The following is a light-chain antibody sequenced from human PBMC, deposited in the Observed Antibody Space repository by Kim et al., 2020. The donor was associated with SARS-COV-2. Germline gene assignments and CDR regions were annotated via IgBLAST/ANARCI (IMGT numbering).Light chain of an antibody. CDR1: SSSIGAHS. Sequence: GQGVTISCSGSSSSIGAHSVYWYQQLPGTAPKLLIYVTDQRPSGVPDRFSGSKSGTSGSLAISGLRSEDEAEYYCAAWDDSLKAWLFGGGTQLTVL. J-gene: IGLJ3*02. CDR3: AAWDDSLKAWL. V-gene: IGLV1-47*01. CDR2: VTD.